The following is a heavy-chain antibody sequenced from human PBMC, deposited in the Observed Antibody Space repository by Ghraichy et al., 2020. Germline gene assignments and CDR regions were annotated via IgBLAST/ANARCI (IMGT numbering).Heavy chain of an antibody. CDR3: ASTYFDFWSDSSGYGMDV. CDR2: IYISGSI. CDR1: GGSIRRYY. D-gene: IGHD3-3*01. J-gene: IGHJ6*02. V-gene: IGHV4-4*07. Sequence: SETLSLTCTVSGGSIRRYYWSWIRQPAGKGLEWIGRIYISGSINYNPSLKSRVTMSLDTSKNQFSLKLSSVTAADTVVYYCASTYFDFWSDSSGYGMDVWGQGTTVTVSS.